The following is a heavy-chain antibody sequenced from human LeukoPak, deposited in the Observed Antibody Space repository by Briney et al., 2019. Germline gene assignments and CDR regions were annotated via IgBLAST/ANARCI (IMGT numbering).Heavy chain of an antibody. CDR3: AKDLGSSFVSEYFDY. CDR2: ISGSCDST. Sequence: GGSLRLSCAASGFTFSIYAMRWVRQAPRKGLEWVSAISGSCDSTFYADSVKGRFTLSRDNAKSTLYQEMNSLRAEDTAVYYCAKDLGSSFVSEYFDYWGQGTLVTVSS. CDR1: GFTFSIYA. D-gene: IGHD2-15*01. J-gene: IGHJ4*02. V-gene: IGHV3-23*01.